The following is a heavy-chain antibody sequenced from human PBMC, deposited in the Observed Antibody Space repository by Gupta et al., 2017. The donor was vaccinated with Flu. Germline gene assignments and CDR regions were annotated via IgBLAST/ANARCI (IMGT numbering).Heavy chain of an antibody. D-gene: IGHD2-21*01. J-gene: IGHJ6*02. CDR1: GGSFSGYY. Sequence: QVQLQQWGAGLLKPSETLSLTCAVYGGSFSGYYWSWIRQPPGKGLEWIGEINHSGSTNYNPSLKSRVTISVDTSKNQFSLKLSSVTAADTAVYYCAGMRRSGVSYYYYGMDVWGQGTTVTVSS. CDR3: AGMRRSGVSYYYYGMDV. V-gene: IGHV4-34*01. CDR2: INHSGST.